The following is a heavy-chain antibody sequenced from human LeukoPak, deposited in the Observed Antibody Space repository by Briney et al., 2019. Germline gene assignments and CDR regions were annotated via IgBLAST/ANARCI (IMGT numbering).Heavy chain of an antibody. CDR1: GITLSNYG. Sequence: QPGGSLLLSCAVAGITLSNYGMSWGRPAPGKGLEWVAGISDSGGSTTYADSVKGRFTISRDNPKNTLYLQMNSLRAEDTAVYFCAKRGVVIRVILVGFHKEAYYFDSWGQGALVTVSS. V-gene: IGHV3-23*01. J-gene: IGHJ4*02. CDR3: AKRGVVIRVILVGFHKEAYYFDS. D-gene: IGHD3-22*01. CDR2: ISDSGGST.